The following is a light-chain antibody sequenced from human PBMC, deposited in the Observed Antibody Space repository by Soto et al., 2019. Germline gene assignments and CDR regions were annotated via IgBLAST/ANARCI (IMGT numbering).Light chain of an antibody. CDR1: SSDVGGYNY. Sequence: QSALTQPASVSGSPGQSITISCIGTSSDVGGYNYVSWYQHHPGKAPKLMIYDVAGRPSGVSNRFSGSKSGNTASLTISGLQSEDEADYYCSSYTSRSTLVFGGGTKLTVL. J-gene: IGLJ2*01. CDR2: DVA. V-gene: IGLV2-14*03. CDR3: SSYTSRSTLV.